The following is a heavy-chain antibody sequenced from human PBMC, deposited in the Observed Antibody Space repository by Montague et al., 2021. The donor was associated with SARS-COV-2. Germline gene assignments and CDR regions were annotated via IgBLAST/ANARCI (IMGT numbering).Heavy chain of an antibody. J-gene: IGHJ6*02. CDR1: GFTFSSYS. CDR3: ARLYYYGSGRRMGYYYYGMDV. Sequence: SLRLSCAASGFTFSSYSMNWVRQAPGKGLEWVAVIWYDGSNKYYADSVKGRFTISRDNSKNTLYLQMNSLRAEDTAVYYCARLYYYGSGRRMGYYYYGMDVWGQGTTVTVSS. CDR2: IWYDGSNK. D-gene: IGHD3-10*01. V-gene: IGHV3-33*08.